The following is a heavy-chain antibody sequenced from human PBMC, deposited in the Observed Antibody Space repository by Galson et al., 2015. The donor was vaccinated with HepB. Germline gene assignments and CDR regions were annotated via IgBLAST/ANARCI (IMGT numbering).Heavy chain of an antibody. CDR3: ARDGKGPYDSSGYYHVDY. D-gene: IGHD3-22*01. Sequence: LRLSCAASGFTFNTYTMHWVRQAPGKGLEWVALISNDGSDRYYTDSVKGRFVISRDNSRNTLYLQMNNLRTEDTAVFYCARDGKGPYDSSGYYHVDYWGQGTLVIVSP. CDR2: ISNDGSDR. V-gene: IGHV3-30*09. J-gene: IGHJ4*02. CDR1: GFTFNTYT.